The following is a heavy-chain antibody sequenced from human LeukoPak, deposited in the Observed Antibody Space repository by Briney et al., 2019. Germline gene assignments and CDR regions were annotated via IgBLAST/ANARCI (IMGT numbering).Heavy chain of an antibody. Sequence: PSETLSLTCTVSGGSISSYYWSWLRQPPGKGLEWIGYIYYSGSTNYNPSLKSRVTISVDTSKNQFSLKLTSVTAADTAVYYCARDKRYYYDSSGYYFDSWGQGLLVTVSS. CDR3: ARDKRYYYDSSGYYFDS. CDR2: IYYSGST. V-gene: IGHV4-59*01. J-gene: IGHJ4*02. D-gene: IGHD3-22*01. CDR1: GGSISSYY.